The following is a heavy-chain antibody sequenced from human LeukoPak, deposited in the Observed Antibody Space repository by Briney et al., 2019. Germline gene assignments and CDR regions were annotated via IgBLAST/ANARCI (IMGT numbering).Heavy chain of an antibody. V-gene: IGHV7-4-1*02. J-gene: IGHJ4*02. CDR2: IDTTTGNP. D-gene: IGHD3-10*01. CDR1: GYTFTTCA. Sequence: ASVKVSCKTSGYTFTTCAVHWVRQAPGQGLEWMGNIDTTTGNPRYAQDFTGRFVFSLDTSVSTAYLQITSLKADDTAAYYCVRGTPTPGMDYWGQGTQVTVSS. CDR3: VRGTPTPGMDY.